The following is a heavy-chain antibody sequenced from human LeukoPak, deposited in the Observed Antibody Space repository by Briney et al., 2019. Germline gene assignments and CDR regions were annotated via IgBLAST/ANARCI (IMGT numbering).Heavy chain of an antibody. D-gene: IGHD6-13*01. CDR1: GGTFSSYA. CDR2: IIPIFGTA. CDR3: AKDRSLRQQLALGTFDY. Sequence: ASVKVSCKASGGTFSSYAISWVRQAPGQGLEWMGGIIPIFGTANYAQKFQGRVTITADESMSTAYMELSSLRAEDTAVYYCAKDRSLRQQLALGTFDYWGQGTLVTVPS. V-gene: IGHV1-69*13. J-gene: IGHJ4*02.